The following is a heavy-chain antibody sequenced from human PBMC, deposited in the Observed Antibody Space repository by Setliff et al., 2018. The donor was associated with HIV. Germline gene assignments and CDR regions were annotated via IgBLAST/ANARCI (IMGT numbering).Heavy chain of an antibody. V-gene: IGHV3-49*04. CDR2: IRSKAYGGTT. Sequence: HPGGSLRLSCTASGFTFGDYDMSWVRQAPGKGLEWVGFIRSKAYGGTTEYAASVKGRFTISRDDSKSIAYLQMNSLKTEDTAVYYCARGKSGFETTGIDYGMDLWGQGTAVTAP. D-gene: IGHD1-1*01. J-gene: IGHJ6*02. CDR1: GFTFGDYD. CDR3: ARGKSGFETTGIDYGMDL.